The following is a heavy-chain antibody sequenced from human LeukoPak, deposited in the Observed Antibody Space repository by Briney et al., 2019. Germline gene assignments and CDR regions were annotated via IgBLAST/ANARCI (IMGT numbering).Heavy chain of an antibody. Sequence: SVKVSCKASGGTFSSYANSWVRQAPGQGVEWMGGIIPIFGTANYAQKFQGRVTITADKSTSTAYMELSSLRSEDTAVYYCARGGFLMYSYDYDYWGQGTLVTVSS. V-gene: IGHV1-69*06. D-gene: IGHD5-18*01. CDR1: GGTFSSYA. J-gene: IGHJ4*02. CDR3: ARGGFLMYSYDYDY. CDR2: IIPIFGTA.